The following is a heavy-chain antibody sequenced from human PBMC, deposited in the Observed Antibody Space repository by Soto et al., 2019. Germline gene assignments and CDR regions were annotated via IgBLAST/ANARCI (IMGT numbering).Heavy chain of an antibody. CDR1: GYTFTDYF. D-gene: IGHD3-16*01. J-gene: IGHJ4*02. V-gene: IGHV1-2*02. CDR3: ARDPIRGGVPYFFDF. Sequence: GASVKVSFKASGYTFTDYFVHWVRLAPGQGLEWMGWVNPDTGVATFPQKFQGRVTVTRDASINTDYMELTHLTSEDTGIYYCARDPIRGGVPYFFDFWGRGTQVTVSS. CDR2: VNPDTGVA.